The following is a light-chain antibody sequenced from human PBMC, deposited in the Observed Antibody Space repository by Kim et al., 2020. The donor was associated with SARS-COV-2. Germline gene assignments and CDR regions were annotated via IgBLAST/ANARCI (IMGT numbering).Light chain of an antibody. J-gene: IGKJ1*01. V-gene: IGKV3-15*01. CDR2: DAT. CDR1: QTINNR. CDR3: QQSNDWPPLT. Sequence: PGERATLSCRASQTINNRLVWYQQKPGQAPRLLIYDATTRAIGVPARFIGSGSETDFTLTISSLQSEDFAVYYCQQSNDWPPLTFGQGTKVDIK.